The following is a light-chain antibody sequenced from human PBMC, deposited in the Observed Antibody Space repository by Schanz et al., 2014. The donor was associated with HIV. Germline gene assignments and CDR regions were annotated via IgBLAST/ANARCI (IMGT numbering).Light chain of an antibody. J-gene: IGLJ2*01. V-gene: IGLV1-44*01. CDR1: SSNIGSNT. Sequence: QSVLTQPASASGPPGQRVTISCSGSSSNIGSNTVNWYQQLPGTAPKLLIYGNSNRPLGVPDRFSGSKSGTSASLAITGLQADDEADYFCCSFAGSNSLLFGGGTKLTVL. CDR2: GNS. CDR3: CSFAGSNSLL.